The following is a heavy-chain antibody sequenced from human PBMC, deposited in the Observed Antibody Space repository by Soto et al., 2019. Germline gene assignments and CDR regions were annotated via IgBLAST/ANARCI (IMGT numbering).Heavy chain of an antibody. CDR2: IWYDGSEK. CDR1: GFTFRNHG. D-gene: IGHD1-1*01. J-gene: IGHJ5*02. V-gene: IGHV3-33*01. Sequence: VQLVESGGGVVQPGRSLRLSCEGSGFTFRNHGMHWVRQPPGKGPEWLAVIWYDGSEKYYADSVKGRFTISRDNSKNTMYLQMSSLTVEDTGIHYCARWSNNNVVDPWGQGTRVTVS. CDR3: ARWSNNNVVDP.